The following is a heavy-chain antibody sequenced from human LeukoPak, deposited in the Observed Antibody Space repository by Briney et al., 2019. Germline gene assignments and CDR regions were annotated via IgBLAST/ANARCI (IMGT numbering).Heavy chain of an antibody. CDR3: ARCNWNYEELDY. Sequence: SVKVSCKASGGTFSSYAISWVRQAPGQGLEWMGRIIPILGIANYAQKFQGRVTITADKSTSTAYMELSSLRSEDTAVYYCARCNWNYEELDYWGQGTLVTVSS. V-gene: IGHV1-69*04. D-gene: IGHD1-7*01. J-gene: IGHJ4*02. CDR1: GGTFSSYA. CDR2: IIPILGIA.